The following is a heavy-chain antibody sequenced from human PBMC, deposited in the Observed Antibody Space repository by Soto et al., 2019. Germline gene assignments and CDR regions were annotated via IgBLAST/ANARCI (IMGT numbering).Heavy chain of an antibody. CDR2: IYYSGST. V-gene: IGHV4-39*01. Sequence: SETLSLTCTVSGGSISSSSYYWGWIRQPPGKGLEWIGSIYYSGSTYYNPSLKSRVTISVDTSKNQFSLKLSSVTAADTAVYFCARHVKRDSSWYAPNDWLDPWGQGTLVTVSS. J-gene: IGHJ5*02. D-gene: IGHD6-13*01. CDR3: ARHVKRDSSWYAPNDWLDP. CDR1: GGSISSSSYY.